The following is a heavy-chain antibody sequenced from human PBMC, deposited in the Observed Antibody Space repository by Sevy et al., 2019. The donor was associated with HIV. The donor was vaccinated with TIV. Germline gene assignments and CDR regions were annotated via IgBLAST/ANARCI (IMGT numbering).Heavy chain of an antibody. V-gene: IGHV3-30-3*01. CDR2: ISYDGSNK. CDR1: GFTFSIYP. Sequence: GGSLRLSCAASGFTFSIYPMHWVRQAPGKGLEWVALISYDGSNKYFADSVRGRFTISRDNSKNTLYVQMNSLRAEDTAVYYCAKALRGPTEDWYFDLWGRGTLVTVSS. J-gene: IGHJ2*01. D-gene: IGHD3-16*01. CDR3: AKALRGPTEDWYFDL.